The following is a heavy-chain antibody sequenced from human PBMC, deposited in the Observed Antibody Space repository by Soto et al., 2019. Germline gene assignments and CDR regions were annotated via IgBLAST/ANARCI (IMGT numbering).Heavy chain of an antibody. V-gene: IGHV1-69*13. J-gene: IGHJ5*02. Sequence: ASVKPTRKASGDGFSRYLVSCVRQTPGQGLEWMGGIIPIFGTANYAQKFQGRVTITADESTSTAYMELRSLRSDDTAVYYCARDHRGDYYGSGSYHPQNWFDPWGQGTLVTVSS. D-gene: IGHD3-10*01. CDR1: GDGFSRYL. CDR3: ARDHRGDYYGSGSYHPQNWFDP. CDR2: IIPIFGTA.